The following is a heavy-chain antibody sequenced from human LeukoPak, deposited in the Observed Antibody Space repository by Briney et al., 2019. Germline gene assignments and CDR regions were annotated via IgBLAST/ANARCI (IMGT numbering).Heavy chain of an antibody. V-gene: IGHV1-69*13. Sequence: SVKVSCKASGGTFSSYASSWVRQAPGQGLEWMGGIIPIFGTANYAQKFQGRVTITADESTSTAYMELSSLRSEDTAVYYCASMITFGGVIAADYWGQGTLVTVSS. J-gene: IGHJ4*02. CDR3: ASMITFGGVIAADY. CDR1: GGTFSSYA. D-gene: IGHD3-16*02. CDR2: IIPIFGTA.